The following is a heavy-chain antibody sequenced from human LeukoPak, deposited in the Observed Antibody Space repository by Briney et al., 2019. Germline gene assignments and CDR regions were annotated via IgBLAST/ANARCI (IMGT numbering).Heavy chain of an antibody. D-gene: IGHD2-2*01. V-gene: IGHV4-59*01. Sequence: SETLSLTCTVSGGSISSYYWSWIRQPPGKGLEWIGYIYYSGSTNYNPSLKSRVTISVDTSKNQFSLKLSSVTAADTAGYYCARVSRGCGSTSCYGPFYYYYGMDVWGQGTTVTVSS. J-gene: IGHJ6*02. CDR1: GGSISSYY. CDR3: ARVSRGCGSTSCYGPFYYYYGMDV. CDR2: IYYSGST.